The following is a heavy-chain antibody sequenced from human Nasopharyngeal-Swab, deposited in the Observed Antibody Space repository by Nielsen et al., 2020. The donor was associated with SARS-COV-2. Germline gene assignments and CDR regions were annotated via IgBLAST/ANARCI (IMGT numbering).Heavy chain of an antibody. D-gene: IGHD6-19*01. J-gene: IGHJ6*02. CDR2: IIPILGIA. Sequence: SVKVSCKASGYTFTSYGISWVRQAPGQGLEWMGGIIPILGIANYAQKFQGRVTITADKSTSTAYMELSSLRSEDTAVYYCARDIGSGWSYYYGMDVWGQGTTVTVSS. CDR3: ARDIGSGWSYYYGMDV. V-gene: IGHV1-69*10. CDR1: GYTFTSYG.